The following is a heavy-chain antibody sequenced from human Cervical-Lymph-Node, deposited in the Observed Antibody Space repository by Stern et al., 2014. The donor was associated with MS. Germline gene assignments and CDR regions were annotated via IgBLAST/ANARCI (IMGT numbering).Heavy chain of an antibody. J-gene: IGHJ6*02. CDR1: GFTFTDHY. CDR3: ARGGSAYYYGMDV. CDR2: ISRSGDTI. Sequence: VQLVESGGGLVKPGESLRLSCAASGFTFTDHYMSLVRQAPGKGLEWVSYISRSGDTIYYADSVKGRFTISRDIVKNSLYLQMNSLRAEDAALYYCARGGSAYYYGMDVWGQGTAVTVSS. V-gene: IGHV3-11*01.